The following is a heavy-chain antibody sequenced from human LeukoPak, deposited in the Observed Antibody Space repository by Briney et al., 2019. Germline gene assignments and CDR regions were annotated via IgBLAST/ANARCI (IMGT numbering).Heavy chain of an antibody. Sequence: GAPGKVSCKASGATFSDYAINCVRQAPGLGLEWMGGIIPIFGTPRYAQKFQGRVTITTDKSTSTAFMELSSLRSEDTAVYYCARASTSRYYYMDVWGKGTTVTVSS. CDR1: GATFSDYA. J-gene: IGHJ6*03. CDR3: ARASTSRYYYMDV. V-gene: IGHV1-69*05. D-gene: IGHD2-2*01. CDR2: IIPIFGTP.